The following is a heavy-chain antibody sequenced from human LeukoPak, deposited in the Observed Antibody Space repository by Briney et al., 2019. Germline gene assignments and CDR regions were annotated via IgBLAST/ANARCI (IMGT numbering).Heavy chain of an antibody. J-gene: IGHJ6*04. Sequence: PGGSLRLPCAASVYTYSNPWMSWARQAPGKGLVWVANMRQDGSEIYYVDSVRGRFSISRDNAKNSLYLQMNSLRAEDTAVYYCARALEGIPAAKDVWGKGTTVTVSS. V-gene: IGHV3-7*01. CDR2: MRQDGSEI. D-gene: IGHD2-2*01. CDR3: ARALEGIPAAKDV. CDR1: VYTYSNPW.